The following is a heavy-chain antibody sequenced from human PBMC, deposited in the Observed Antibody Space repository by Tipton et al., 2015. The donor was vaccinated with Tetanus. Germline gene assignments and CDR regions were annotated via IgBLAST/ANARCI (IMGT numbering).Heavy chain of an antibody. CDR2: ISGDAKRT. V-gene: IGHV3-NL1*01. J-gene: IGHJ4*02. Sequence: SLRLSCATSGFTFSSYGVAWFRQAPGKGLEWVASISGDAKRTYYTDSMKGRLSISRDNSISVAHLQVNSLRAEDTAVYYCARGPSYYDTSGYYEKGRFDYWGQGILVTVSS. CDR3: ARGPSYYDTSGYYEKGRFDY. D-gene: IGHD3-22*01. CDR1: GFTFSSYG.